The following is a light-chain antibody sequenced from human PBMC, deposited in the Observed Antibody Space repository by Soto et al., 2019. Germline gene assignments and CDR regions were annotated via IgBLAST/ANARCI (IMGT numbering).Light chain of an antibody. V-gene: IGKV1-5*01. CDR1: QSISTS. CDR3: QQYDYSRT. Sequence: DIQLTQSPSTLSSSVGDSVTITCRASQSISTSLAWYQQRPGKAPKLLKFDVSNLESGVPSRFSGSGSGTEFTLTISSLQSDDCATYYCQQYDYSRTFGQGTKVEIK. J-gene: IGKJ1*01. CDR2: DVS.